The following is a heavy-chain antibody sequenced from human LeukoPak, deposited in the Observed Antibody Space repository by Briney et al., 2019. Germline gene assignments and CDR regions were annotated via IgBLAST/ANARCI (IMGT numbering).Heavy chain of an antibody. J-gene: IGHJ3*02. D-gene: IGHD2-2*01. CDR2: IRYDGNNE. CDR1: GFTLSSYG. CDR3: AKEGTRCYDI. Sequence: GGSLRLSCAASGFTLSSYGMHWVRQAPGKGLGWVAFIRYDGNNEYYADSLKGRFTISRDNSKNTLYLKMNSLRAEDTAVYYCAKEGTRCYDIWGQGTLVTVSS. V-gene: IGHV3-30*02.